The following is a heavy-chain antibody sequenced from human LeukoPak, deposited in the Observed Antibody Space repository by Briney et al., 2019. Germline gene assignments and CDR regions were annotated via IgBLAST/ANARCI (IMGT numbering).Heavy chain of an antibody. CDR1: GFTFSDYW. D-gene: IGHD1/OR15-1a*01. CDR2: INTDDSSI. CDR3: MRDRTPGILDY. Sequence: GGSLRLSCAASGFTFSDYWMHWVRQAPGKGLVWVSRINTDDSSITYADSVKGRFTISRDNAKNTLYLQMNSLRAEDTAVYYCMRDRTPGILDYWGQGTLVTVSS. J-gene: IGHJ4*02. V-gene: IGHV3-74*01.